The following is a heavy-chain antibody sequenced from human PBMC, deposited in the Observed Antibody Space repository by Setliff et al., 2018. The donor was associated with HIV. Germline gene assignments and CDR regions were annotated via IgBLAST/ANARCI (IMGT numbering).Heavy chain of an antibody. J-gene: IGHJ4*02. V-gene: IGHV3-30*01. Sequence: GGSLRLSCAASGFTFSSYSMHWVRQAPGKGLEWVAIISYDGSNKYYADSVKGRFTISRDNSKNTVYLQMNSLRPEDTAVYYCAKDARWNYVGFDYWGQGTLVTVSS. CDR1: GFTFSSYS. CDR3: AKDARWNYVGFDY. D-gene: IGHD1-7*01. CDR2: ISYDGSNK.